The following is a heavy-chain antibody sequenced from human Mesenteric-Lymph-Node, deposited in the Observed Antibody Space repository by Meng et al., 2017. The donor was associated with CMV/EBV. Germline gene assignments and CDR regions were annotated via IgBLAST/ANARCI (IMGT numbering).Heavy chain of an antibody. CDR3: VKDRPHILGLDP. CDR1: GFSFSSFA. CDR2: VGSDDGTTK. V-gene: IGHV3-30*02. Sequence: GESLKISCAASGFSFSSFAMHWVRQAPGEGLEWVAYVGSDDGTTKYYPESVRGRFTISRDNSKNTLFLQMNSLKTEDTAMYYCVKDRPHILGLDPWGQGTLVTVSS. J-gene: IGHJ5*02. D-gene: IGHD3-10*01.